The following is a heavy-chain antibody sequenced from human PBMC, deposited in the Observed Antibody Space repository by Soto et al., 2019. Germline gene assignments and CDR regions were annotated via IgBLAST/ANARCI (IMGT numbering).Heavy chain of an antibody. CDR1: GYSFTSYW. CDR2: IYPGDSDT. Sequence: PGESLKISCKGSGYSFTSYWIGWVRQMPGKGLEWMGIIYPGDSDTRYSPSFQGQVTISADKSISTAYLQWSSLKASDTAMYYCARTDTAMVYYYYYGMDVWGQGTTVTVSS. V-gene: IGHV5-51*01. D-gene: IGHD5-18*01. J-gene: IGHJ6*02. CDR3: ARTDTAMVYYYYYGMDV.